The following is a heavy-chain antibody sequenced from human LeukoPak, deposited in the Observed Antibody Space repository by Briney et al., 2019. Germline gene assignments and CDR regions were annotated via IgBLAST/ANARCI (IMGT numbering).Heavy chain of an antibody. CDR1: GFTFNDYY. CDR2: ISSSGGSI. J-gene: IGHJ4*02. Sequence: GGSLRLSCAASGFTFNDYYMSWIRQAPGKGLEWVSYISSSGGSINYADSVKGRFSISRDNAKNSLYLQMNSLRAEDTAVYYCARGRTYSSSWPFDYWGQGTLVTVSS. CDR3: ARGRTYSSSWPFDY. D-gene: IGHD6-13*01. V-gene: IGHV3-11*04.